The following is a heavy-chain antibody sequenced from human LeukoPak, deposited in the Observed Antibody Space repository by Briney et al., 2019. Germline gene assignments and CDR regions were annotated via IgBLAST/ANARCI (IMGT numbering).Heavy chain of an antibody. V-gene: IGHV3-53*05. CDR1: GFTVITND. D-gene: IGHD3-16*01. CDR3: ARGVEPMAANTLAY. J-gene: IGHJ4*02. Sequence: GGPLRLSCAASGFTVITNDMTWVRQAPGKGLEWVSVLYSDGNTKYADSVQGRFTISRDNSKNTLYLEMNSLSPDDTAVYYCARGVEPMAANTLAYWGQGTLVTVSS. CDR2: LYSDGNT.